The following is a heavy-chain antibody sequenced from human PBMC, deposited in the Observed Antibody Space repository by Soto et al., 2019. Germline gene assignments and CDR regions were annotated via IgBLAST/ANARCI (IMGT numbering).Heavy chain of an antibody. CDR2: ISYDGTNK. D-gene: IGHD3-9*01. Sequence: QVQLVESGGGVVQPGRSQRLSCTASGFTFSNSAMHWVRQAPGKGLEWVAFISYDGTNKYHAESVRGRFTISRDRFKNTLHLQMNSLRPDDTAVYYCARDRSSLTGTIAMDAWGQGTTVTVSS. CDR3: ARDRSSLTGTIAMDA. CDR1: GFTFSNSA. V-gene: IGHV3-30-3*01. J-gene: IGHJ6*02.